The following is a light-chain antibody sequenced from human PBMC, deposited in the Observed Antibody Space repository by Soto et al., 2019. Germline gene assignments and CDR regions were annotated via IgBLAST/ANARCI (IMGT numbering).Light chain of an antibody. J-gene: IGLJ1*01. CDR2: EVT. Sequence: QSVLTQPASVSGSPGQSITISCTGTSSDVGAYIYVSWYQHHPGKAPKVMIYEVTNRPSGVSDRFSGSKSGNTASLTISGLQAEDEADYYCCSFRSKSPLYVFGTGTKVTVL. CDR3: CSFRSKSPLYV. CDR1: SSDVGAYIY. V-gene: IGLV2-14*01.